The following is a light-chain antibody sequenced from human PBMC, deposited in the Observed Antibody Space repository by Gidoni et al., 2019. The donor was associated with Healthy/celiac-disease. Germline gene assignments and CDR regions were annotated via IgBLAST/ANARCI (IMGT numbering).Light chain of an antibody. CDR3: QAWDSSTYV. V-gene: IGLV3-1*01. Sequence: SYELTQPPSVSVPPGQTASITCSGDKLGDKYACWYQQKPGKSPVLVIYQDSKRPSGIPERFSGSNSGNTATLTISGTQAMDEADYYCQAWDSSTYVFGTGTKVTVL. J-gene: IGLJ1*01. CDR2: QDS. CDR1: KLGDKY.